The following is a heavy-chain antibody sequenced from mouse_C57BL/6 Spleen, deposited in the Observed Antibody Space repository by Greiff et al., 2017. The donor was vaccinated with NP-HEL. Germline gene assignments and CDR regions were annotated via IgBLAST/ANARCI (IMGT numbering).Heavy chain of an antibody. D-gene: IGHD2-3*01. V-gene: IGHV1-53*01. Sequence: VQLQQPGAELVKPGASVKVSCKASGYTFTSYWMHWVKQRPGQGLEWIGNINPSNGGTNYNEKFKSKATLTVDKSSSTAYMQLSSLTSEDSAVYYCARDGYYLYYYAMDYWGQGTSVTVSS. CDR1: GYTFTSYW. J-gene: IGHJ4*01. CDR3: ARDGYYLYYYAMDY. CDR2: INPSNGGT.